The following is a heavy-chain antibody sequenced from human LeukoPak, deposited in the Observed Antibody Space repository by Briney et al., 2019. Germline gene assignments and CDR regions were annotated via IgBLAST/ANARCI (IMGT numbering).Heavy chain of an antibody. D-gene: IGHD3-10*01. CDR2: ISAYNGNT. Sequence: APVKVSCKASGYTFTSYGISWVRQAPGQGLEWMGWISAYNGNTNYAQKLQGRVTMTTDTSTSTAYMELRSPRSDDTAVHYCARDVVNYYGSGSYYRDYWGQGTLVTVSS. J-gene: IGHJ4*02. CDR3: ARDVVNYYGSGSYYRDY. V-gene: IGHV1-18*01. CDR1: GYTFTSYG.